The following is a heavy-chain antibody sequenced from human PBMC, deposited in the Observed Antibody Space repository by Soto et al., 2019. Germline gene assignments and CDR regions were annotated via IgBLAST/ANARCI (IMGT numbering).Heavy chain of an antibody. Sequence: QVQLRESGPGLVKPSGTLSLTCVVSGASISSTYWWSWVRQPPGQGLEWIGEIYHTGSTKYNPSRKRRVTISIDKSNNGSSLKLNSVTAADTAVYYCATLPPRIEVVVTPIPTWGQGILVTVSS. CDR2: IYHTGST. D-gene: IGHD2-21*02. V-gene: IGHV4-4*02. CDR1: GASISSTYW. J-gene: IGHJ5*02. CDR3: ATLPPRIEVVVTPIPT.